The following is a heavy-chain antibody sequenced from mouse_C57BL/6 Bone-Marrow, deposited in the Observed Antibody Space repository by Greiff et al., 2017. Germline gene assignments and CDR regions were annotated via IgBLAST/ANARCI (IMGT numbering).Heavy chain of an antibody. V-gene: IGHV1-19*01. CDR1: GYTFTDYY. CDR3: ASYGLRDAY. Sequence: VQLQQSGPVLVKPGASVTMSCTASGYTFTDYYMNWVTQSHGKSLEWLGVINPYDGGTSYNQQFKGKATLTVDKSSSTAYMQLSSLTSEDSAVYYCASYGLRDAYWGQGTLVTVSA. D-gene: IGHD1-1*01. J-gene: IGHJ3*01. CDR2: INPYDGGT.